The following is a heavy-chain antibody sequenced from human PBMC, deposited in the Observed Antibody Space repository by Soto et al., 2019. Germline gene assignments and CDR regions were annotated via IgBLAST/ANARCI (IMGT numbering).Heavy chain of an antibody. CDR3: AKSPENYYYYYMDV. J-gene: IGHJ6*03. V-gene: IGHV1-69*02. Sequence: QVQLVQSGAEVQKPGSSVKVSCKASGGTFSSDTISWVRQAPGQGLEWMGRIIPMLGIADYAQKFQGRVTITADKSTSTAYMELSSLRSEDTAVYYCAKSPENYYYYYMDVWGKGTTVTVSS. CDR2: IIPMLGIA. CDR1: GGTFSSDT.